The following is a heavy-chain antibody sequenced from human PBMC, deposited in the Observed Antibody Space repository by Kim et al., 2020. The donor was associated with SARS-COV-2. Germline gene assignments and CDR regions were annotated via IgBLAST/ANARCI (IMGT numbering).Heavy chain of an antibody. CDR3: ARGFRAAAVPLFWYYYYGMDV. J-gene: IGHJ6*02. Sequence: GWMNPNSGNTGYAQKFQGRVTMTRNTSISTAYMELSSLRSEDTAVYYCARGFRAAAVPLFWYYYYGMDVWGQGTTVTVSS. CDR2: MNPNSGNT. D-gene: IGHD6-13*01. V-gene: IGHV1-8*01.